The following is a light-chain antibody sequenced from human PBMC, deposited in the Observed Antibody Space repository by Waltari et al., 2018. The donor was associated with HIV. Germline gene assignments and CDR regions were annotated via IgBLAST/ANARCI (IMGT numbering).Light chain of an antibody. CDR3: QQAKNFPHT. J-gene: IGKJ4*01. V-gene: IGKV1-12*01. Sequence: DVWMIQSPSFVSASVGDSVTIICRASQPVGSSLAWYQHKPGRAPSLLVYRAAALHTGVPTRFIGNGSGIDFTLSIANLQAEDFATYYCQQAKNFPHTFGGGTRVQ. CDR1: QPVGSS. CDR2: RAA.